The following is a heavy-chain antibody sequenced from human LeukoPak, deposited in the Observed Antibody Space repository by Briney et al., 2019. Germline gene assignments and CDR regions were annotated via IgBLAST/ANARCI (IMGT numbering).Heavy chain of an antibody. CDR3: AKAREAPPAFDP. CDR2: ISGSGGST. J-gene: IGHJ5*02. V-gene: IGHV3-23*01. CDR1: GFTLSRCA. Sequence: GGSLRLSCLPSGFTLSRCATSWVRPAHGKGREWVSAISGSGGSTYYADSVKGRFTNTRNNTKKTLYLHMNSRRAEDTAVYYCAKAREAPPAFDPWGQGTLVTVSS.